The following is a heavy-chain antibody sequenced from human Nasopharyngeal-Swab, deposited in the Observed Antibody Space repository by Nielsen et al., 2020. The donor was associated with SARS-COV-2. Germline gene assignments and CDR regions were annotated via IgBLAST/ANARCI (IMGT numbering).Heavy chain of an antibody. CDR2: IAHDASNE. V-gene: IGHV3-30*03. J-gene: IGHJ4*02. CDR3: ARDAPAHYGAFY. Sequence: GESLKISCAASGFTFSSFGMHWVRQAPGKGLERGAFIAHDASNEYYGDSVKGRFSISRDSSKNTLYLQMDSLRGEDTAVYYCARDAPAHYGAFYWGRGTLVTVSS. D-gene: IGHD4-17*01. CDR1: GFTFSSFG.